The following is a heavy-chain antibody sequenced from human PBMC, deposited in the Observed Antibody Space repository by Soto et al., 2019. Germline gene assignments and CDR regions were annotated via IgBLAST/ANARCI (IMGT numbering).Heavy chain of an antibody. J-gene: IGHJ4*02. Sequence: QITLKESGPTLVKPTQTLTLTCTFPGFSLSTSGVGVGWIRQSPGKALDWLALIYWDDDKRYSPSLNNRLTITRDTSENQVVLTMTDMDPVDTVTYYCARSYCTSAVCYSFDYWGQGTLVTVSS. CDR3: ARSYCTSAVCYSFDY. V-gene: IGHV2-5*02. D-gene: IGHD2-8*01. CDR1: GFSLSTSGVG. CDR2: IYWDDDK.